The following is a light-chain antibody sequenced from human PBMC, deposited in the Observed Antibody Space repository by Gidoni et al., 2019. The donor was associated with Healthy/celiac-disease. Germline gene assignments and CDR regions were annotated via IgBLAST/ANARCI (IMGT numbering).Light chain of an antibody. J-gene: IGLJ2*01. CDR3: QSADSSGIL. CDR2: KDS. Sequence: SYELPQPPSVSVSPGQTARITCSGDALPKQYAYWYQQKPGQAPVLVIYKDSERPSGLPERFSGSSSGTTVTLTISGVQAEDEADYYCQSADSSGILFGGGTKLTVL. CDR1: ALPKQY. V-gene: IGLV3-25*03.